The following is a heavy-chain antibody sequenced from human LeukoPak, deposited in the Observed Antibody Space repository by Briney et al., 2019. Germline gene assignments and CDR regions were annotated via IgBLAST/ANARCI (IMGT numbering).Heavy chain of an antibody. J-gene: IGHJ5*02. CDR1: GFTFRNYG. CDR2: ISGSSSTK. V-gene: IGHV3-48*04. CDR3: ARVSGGSYPNWFDP. Sequence: GGSLRLSCAASGFTFRNYGMHWVRQAPGKGLEWLSHISGSSSTKYYADSVKGRFTISRDNADKSLYLQMDSLRAEDTAVYYCARVSGGSYPNWFDPWGQGTLVTVSS. D-gene: IGHD3-16*01.